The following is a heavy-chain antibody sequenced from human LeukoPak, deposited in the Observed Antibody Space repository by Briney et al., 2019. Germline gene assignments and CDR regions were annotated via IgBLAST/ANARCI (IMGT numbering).Heavy chain of an antibody. D-gene: IGHD1-26*01. Sequence: PGGSLRLSCTASGFTFSDYAMGWFRQAPGKGLEWVGFIRSKAYGGTTEYAASVKGRFTISRDDSKSIAYLQMNSLKTEDTAVYYCTRDSELPPGYDAFDIWGQGTMVTVSS. CDR3: TRDSELPPGYDAFDI. CDR1: GFTFSDYA. V-gene: IGHV3-49*03. J-gene: IGHJ3*02. CDR2: IRSKAYGGTT.